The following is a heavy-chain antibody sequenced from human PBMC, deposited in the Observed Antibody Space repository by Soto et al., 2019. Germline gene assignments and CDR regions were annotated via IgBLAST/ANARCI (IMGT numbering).Heavy chain of an antibody. D-gene: IGHD3-10*01. CDR2: ISGSGGST. CDR1: GFTFSSYA. J-gene: IGHJ4*02. CDR3: AKVPLGQLLWFGELLSYYFDY. V-gene: IGHV3-23*01. Sequence: PGGSLRLSCAASGFTFSSYAMSWVRQAPGKGLEWVSAISGSGGSTYYADSVKGRFTISRDNSKNTLYLQMNSLRAEDTAVYYCAKVPLGQLLWFGELLSYYFDYWGQGTLVTVSS.